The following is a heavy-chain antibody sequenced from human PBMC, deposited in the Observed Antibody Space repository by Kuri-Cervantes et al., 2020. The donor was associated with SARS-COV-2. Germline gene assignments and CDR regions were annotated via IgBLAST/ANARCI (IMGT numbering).Heavy chain of an antibody. V-gene: IGHV3-23*01. CDR3: AKLVAAAGTTYSDY. CDR1: GFTFSSYA. J-gene: IGHJ4*02. CDR2: ISGSSGST. D-gene: IGHD6-13*01. Sequence: GESLKISCAASGFTFSSYAMSWVRQAPGKGLEWVSAISGSSGSTYHADSVKGRFTISRDNSKNTLYLQMNSLRAEDTAVYYCAKLVAAAGTTYSDYWGQGTLVAGSS.